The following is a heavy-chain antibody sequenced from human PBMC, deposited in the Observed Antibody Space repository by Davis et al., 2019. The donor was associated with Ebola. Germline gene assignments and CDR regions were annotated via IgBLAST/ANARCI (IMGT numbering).Heavy chain of an antibody. V-gene: IGHV4-31*03. J-gene: IGHJ3*02. CDR1: GGSISSGGYY. D-gene: IGHD2-2*02. Sequence: PSETLSLTCTVSGGSISSGGYYWSWIRQHPGKGLEWIGYIYYSGSTYYNPSLKSRVTISVDTSKNQFSLKLSSVTAADTAVYYCAKFSSLGYCSSTSCHRGNAFDIWGQGTMVTVSS. CDR3: AKFSSLGYCSSTSCHRGNAFDI. CDR2: IYYSGST.